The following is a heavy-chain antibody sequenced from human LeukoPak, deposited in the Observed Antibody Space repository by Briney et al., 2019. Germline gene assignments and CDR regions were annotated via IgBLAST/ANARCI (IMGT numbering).Heavy chain of an antibody. J-gene: IGHJ4*02. V-gene: IGHV3-23*01. D-gene: IGHD3-16*01. CDR1: GFTFSSYA. CDR3: VKKPGGLQPFDS. CDR2: ISGNGDST. Sequence: PGGSLRLSCAASGFTFSSYAMTWVRQAPGKGLEWVSAISGNGDSTHYADSVKGRFTISRDNSKNTLYLQLNRLRVEDTAVYYCVKKPGGLQPFDSWGQGTLVTVSS.